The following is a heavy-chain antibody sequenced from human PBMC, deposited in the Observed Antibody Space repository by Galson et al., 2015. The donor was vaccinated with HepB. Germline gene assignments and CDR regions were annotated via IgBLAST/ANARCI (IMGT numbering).Heavy chain of an antibody. CDR3: AKENRPRDYVFLGYYYYGMDV. J-gene: IGHJ6*02. CDR2: ISYDGSNK. D-gene: IGHD3-16*01. CDR1: GFTFSSYG. V-gene: IGHV3-30*18. Sequence: SLRLSCAASGFTFSSYGMHWVRQAPGKGLEWVAVISYDGSNKYYADSVKGRFTISRDNSKNTLYLQMNSLRAEDTAVYYCAKENRPRDYVFLGYYYYGMDVWGQGTTVTVSS.